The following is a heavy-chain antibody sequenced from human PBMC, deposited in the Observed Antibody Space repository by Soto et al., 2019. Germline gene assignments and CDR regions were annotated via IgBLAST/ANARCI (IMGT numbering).Heavy chain of an antibody. CDR2: IYHSGSA. CDR3: ARVPDR. J-gene: IGHJ5*02. CDR1: GQYIKSNFW. V-gene: IGHV4-4*02. D-gene: IGHD2-2*01. Sequence: SETLSLTCLVSGQYIKSNFWWAWVRQSPGKDLEWIGEIYHSGSAIYTPSLKSRVTISVDRSKNQFSLKLSSVTAADTAVYYCARVPDRWGQGTLVTVSS.